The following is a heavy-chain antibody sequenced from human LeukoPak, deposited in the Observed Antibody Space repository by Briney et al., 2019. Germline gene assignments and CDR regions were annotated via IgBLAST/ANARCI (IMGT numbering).Heavy chain of an antibody. CDR3: ARRRLEPRDGDAFDI. J-gene: IGHJ3*02. CDR1: GYSFTSYW. Sequence: GESLKISCKGSGYSFTSYWIGWVRQMPGKGLEWMGIIYPGDSDTRYSPSFQGQVTISADKSISTAYLQWSSLKASDTATYYCARRRLEPRDGDAFDIWGRGTMVTVSS. D-gene: IGHD5-24*01. CDR2: IYPGDSDT. V-gene: IGHV5-51*01.